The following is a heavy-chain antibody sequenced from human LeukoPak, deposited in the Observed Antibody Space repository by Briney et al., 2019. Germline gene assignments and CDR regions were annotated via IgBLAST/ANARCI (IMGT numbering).Heavy chain of an antibody. CDR3: ARMQVEMATIMGLGAFDI. CDR2: INHSGST. D-gene: IGHD5-24*01. V-gene: IGHV4-34*01. Sequence: PSETLSLTCAVYGGSFSGYYWSWIRQPPGKGLEWIGEINHSGSTNYNPSLKSRVTISVDTSKNQFSLKLSSVTAADTAVYYCARMQVEMATIMGLGAFDIWGQGTMVTVSS. CDR1: GGSFSGYY. J-gene: IGHJ3*02.